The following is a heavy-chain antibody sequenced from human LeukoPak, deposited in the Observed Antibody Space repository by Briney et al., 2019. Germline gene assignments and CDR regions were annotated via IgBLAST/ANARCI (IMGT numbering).Heavy chain of an antibody. CDR2: IYYSGST. V-gene: IGHV4-59*01. J-gene: IGHJ4*02. CDR1: GRSISSYY. CDR3: ARGGAAAMDY. D-gene: IGHD6-13*01. Sequence: KPSETLSLTCTGSGRSISSYYWSWIRQPPGKGLEWIGYIYYSGSTNYNPSLKSQVTISVDTSKNQFSLKLSSVTAADTAVYYCARGGAAAMDYWGQGTLVTVSS.